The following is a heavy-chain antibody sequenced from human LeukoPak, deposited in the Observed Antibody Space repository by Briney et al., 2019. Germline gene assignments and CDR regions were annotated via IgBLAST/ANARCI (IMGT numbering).Heavy chain of an antibody. D-gene: IGHD6-6*01. J-gene: IGHJ6*03. Sequence: SETLSPTCTVSGGSVRRGNYYWTWIRQPAGSGLEWIGRIYTSGTTDYNPSLRTRATISVDASRNQFPLNLSSVTPADTAVYYCARWSGSVTARNYYYYMDVWGEGTTVTVSS. CDR2: IYTSGTT. CDR3: ARWSGSVTARNYYYYMDV. V-gene: IGHV4-61*02. CDR1: GGSVRRGNYY.